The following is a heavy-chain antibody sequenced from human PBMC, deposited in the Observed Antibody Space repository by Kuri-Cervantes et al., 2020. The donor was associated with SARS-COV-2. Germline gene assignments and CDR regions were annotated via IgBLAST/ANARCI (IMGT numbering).Heavy chain of an antibody. V-gene: IGHV1-24*01. CDR2: FDPQPDEK. CDR3: ATESISVIVIYAFYF. D-gene: IGHD3-22*01. CDR1: GHTLTELP. Sequence: ASVKVSCRVSGHTLTELPMHWVRQAPGKGLEWMGSFDPQPDEKIYAQKFEGRVTMTEDTSTDTAYLELSSLRSEDTAVYYCATESISVIVIYAFYFWGQGTLVTVSS. J-gene: IGHJ3*01.